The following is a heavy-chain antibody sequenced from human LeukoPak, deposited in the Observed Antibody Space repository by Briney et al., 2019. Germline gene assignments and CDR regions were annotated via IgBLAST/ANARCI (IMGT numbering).Heavy chain of an antibody. Sequence: ASVKVSCKASGCTFTSYGISWVRQAPGQGLEWMGWISAYNGNTNYAQKLQGRVTMTTDTSTSTAYMELRSLRSDDTAVYYCARMGYCSSTSCFGDWWFDPWGQGTLVTVSS. CDR1: GCTFTSYG. CDR3: ARMGYCSSTSCFGDWWFDP. J-gene: IGHJ5*02. CDR2: ISAYNGNT. D-gene: IGHD2-2*01. V-gene: IGHV1-18*01.